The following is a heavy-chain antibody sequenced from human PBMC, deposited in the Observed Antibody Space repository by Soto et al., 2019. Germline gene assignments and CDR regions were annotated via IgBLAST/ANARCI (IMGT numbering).Heavy chain of an antibody. V-gene: IGHV4-61*08. CDR2: IYYSGST. D-gene: IGHD1-26*01. CDR3: ARVSGRWELLPNDAFDI. Sequence: SETLSLTCAVSGGSISSGVYSWSWIRQPPGKGLEWIGYIYYSGSTNYNPSLKSRVTISVDTSKNQFSLKLSSVTAADTAVYYCARVSGRWELLPNDAFDIWGQGTMVTDSS. CDR1: GGSISSGVYS. J-gene: IGHJ3*02.